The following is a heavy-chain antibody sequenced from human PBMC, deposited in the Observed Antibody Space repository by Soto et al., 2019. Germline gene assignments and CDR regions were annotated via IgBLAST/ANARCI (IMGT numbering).Heavy chain of an antibody. D-gene: IGHD1-1*01. V-gene: IGHV3-53*01. Sequence: AGGSLRLSCAAFGFTVSGKKYVAWVRQAPGKGLEWVSALYDLDGTYYADSVKGRFTTSSDSSGTTVYLQMNSLRPDDTAVYSCATWHLQEHAYDIWGQGAMVTVSS. CDR1: GFTVSGKKY. CDR3: ATWHLQEHAYDI. CDR2: LYDLDGT. J-gene: IGHJ3*02.